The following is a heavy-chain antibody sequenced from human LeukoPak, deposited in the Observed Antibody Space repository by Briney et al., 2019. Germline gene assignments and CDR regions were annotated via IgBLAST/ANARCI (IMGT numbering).Heavy chain of an antibody. Sequence: ASXKVSCKASGYTFTSSHMHWVRQAPGQGREWMGRINPSGGSTSYAQKFQGRVTMTRDTSTSTVFMELSSLTSDDTAVYYCARKYGNWLDPWGQGTLVTVSS. V-gene: IGHV1-46*01. D-gene: IGHD4-17*01. CDR2: INPSGGST. CDR1: GYTFTSSH. J-gene: IGHJ5*02. CDR3: ARKYGNWLDP.